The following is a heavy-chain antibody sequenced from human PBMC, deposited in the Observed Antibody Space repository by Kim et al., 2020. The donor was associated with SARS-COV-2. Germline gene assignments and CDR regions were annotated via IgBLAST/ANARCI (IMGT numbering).Heavy chain of an antibody. V-gene: IGHV4-30-2*04. Sequence: KSRVTISVDTSKNQFSLKLSSVTAADTAVYYCATKYYYDSSGYYDYAFDIWGQGTMVTVSS. J-gene: IGHJ3*02. CDR3: ATKYYYDSSGYYDYAFDI. D-gene: IGHD3-22*01.